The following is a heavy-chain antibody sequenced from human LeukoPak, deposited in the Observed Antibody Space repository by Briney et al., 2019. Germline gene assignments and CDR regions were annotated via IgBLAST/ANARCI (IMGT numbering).Heavy chain of an antibody. CDR2: ISYDGSNK. CDR3: ARAPEYSSGWYFNYYYGMDV. D-gene: IGHD6-19*01. J-gene: IGHJ6*02. V-gene: IGHV3-30-3*01. Sequence: GRSLRLSCAASGFTFSSYAMHWVRQAPGKGLEWVAVISYDGSNKYYADSVKGRFTISRDNSKNTLYLQMNSLRAEDTAVYYCARAPEYSSGWYFNYYYGMDVWGQGTTVTVSS. CDR1: GFTFSSYA.